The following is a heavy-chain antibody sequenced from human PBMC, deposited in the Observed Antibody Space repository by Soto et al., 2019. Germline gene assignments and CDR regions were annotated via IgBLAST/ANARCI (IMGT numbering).Heavy chain of an antibody. Sequence: PGVSLRLSCAASGFTFSSYGMHWVRQAPGKGLEWVAVISYDGNDKYYADSVKGRFTISRDNSKNTLSLQMNSLRAEDTAVYYCAKDEDIAAAAYYFDYWGQGNLVTVSS. J-gene: IGHJ4*02. D-gene: IGHD6-13*01. CDR3: AKDEDIAAAAYYFDY. CDR2: ISYDGNDK. CDR1: GFTFSSYG. V-gene: IGHV3-30*18.